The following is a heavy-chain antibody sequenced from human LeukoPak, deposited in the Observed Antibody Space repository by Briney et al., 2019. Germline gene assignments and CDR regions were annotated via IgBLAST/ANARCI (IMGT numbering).Heavy chain of an antibody. Sequence: GGSLRLSCAASGFAFSSYAMTWVRQAPGKGLEWVSDISGSGASTYYADSVKGRFTISRDNSKNTLYLQMNSLRAEDTPVYYCAKDSGNRDNWFDPWGQGTLVTVSS. CDR1: GFAFSSYA. V-gene: IGHV3-23*01. CDR3: AKDSGNRDNWFDP. CDR2: ISGSGAST. J-gene: IGHJ5*02. D-gene: IGHD1-14*01.